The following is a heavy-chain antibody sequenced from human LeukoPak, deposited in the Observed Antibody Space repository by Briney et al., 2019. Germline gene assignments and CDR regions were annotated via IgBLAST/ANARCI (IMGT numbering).Heavy chain of an antibody. J-gene: IGHJ3*02. V-gene: IGHV3-30-3*01. CDR1: GFTFSSYA. CDR2: ISYDGSNK. Sequence: GGSLRLSCAASGFTFSSYAMHWVRQAPGKGLEWVAVISYDGSNKYHADSVKGRFTISRDNSKNTLYLQMNSLRAEDTAVYYCARDSSPRADYSAAFDIWGQGTMVTVSS. D-gene: IGHD2-15*01. CDR3: ARDSSPRADYSAAFDI.